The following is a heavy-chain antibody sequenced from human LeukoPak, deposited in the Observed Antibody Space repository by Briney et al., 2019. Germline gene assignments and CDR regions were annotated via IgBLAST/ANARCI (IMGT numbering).Heavy chain of an antibody. CDR1: GFTFSSDW. Sequence: PGGSLRLSCAASGFTFSSDWMSWVREAPGKGLEWVANIKQDGSEKYYVDSVKGRFTISRDNAKNSLYLQMNSLRAEDTAVYYCARDQGGVVVPAAIFRYWGQGTLVTVSS. J-gene: IGHJ4*02. V-gene: IGHV3-7*01. D-gene: IGHD2-2*01. CDR2: IKQDGSEK. CDR3: ARDQGGVVVPAAIFRY.